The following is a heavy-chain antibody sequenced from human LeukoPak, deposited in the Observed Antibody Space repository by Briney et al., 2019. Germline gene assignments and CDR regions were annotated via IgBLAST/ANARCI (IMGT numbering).Heavy chain of an antibody. Sequence: ASVKVSCKASGYTFTSYYMHWVRQAPGQGLEWMGIINPSGGSTSYAQKFQGRVTMTRDTSTSTVYMELSSLRSDDTAVYYCARKAWSGYYYDYWGQGTLVTVSS. V-gene: IGHV1-46*01. CDR1: GYTFTSYY. D-gene: IGHD3-22*01. CDR3: ARKAWSGYYYDY. CDR2: INPSGGST. J-gene: IGHJ4*02.